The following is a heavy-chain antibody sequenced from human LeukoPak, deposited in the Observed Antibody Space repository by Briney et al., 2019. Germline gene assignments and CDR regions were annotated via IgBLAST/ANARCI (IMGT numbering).Heavy chain of an antibody. CDR3: ARDIYYYMDV. Sequence: SETLSLTCTVSGGSISSSNYYWSWIRQPAGKGLEWIGRIYTSGSTNYNPSLKSRVTMSVDTSKNQFSLKLSSVTAADTAVYYCARDIYYYMDVWGKGTTVTISS. CDR2: IYTSGST. CDR1: GGSISSSNYY. V-gene: IGHV4-61*02. J-gene: IGHJ6*03.